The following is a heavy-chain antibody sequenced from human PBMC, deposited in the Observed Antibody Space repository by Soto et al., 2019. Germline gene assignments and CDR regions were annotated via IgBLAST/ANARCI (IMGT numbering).Heavy chain of an antibody. Sequence: GGSLRLSCAASGFTFSSYAMSWVRQAPGKGLEWVSAISGSGGSTYYADSVKGRFTISRDNSKNTLYLQMNSLRDEDTAVYYCARDGSKRGANWFDPWGQGTLVTVSS. CDR2: ISGSGGST. CDR3: ARDGSKRGANWFDP. J-gene: IGHJ5*02. V-gene: IGHV3-23*01. CDR1: GFTFSSYA. D-gene: IGHD3-16*01.